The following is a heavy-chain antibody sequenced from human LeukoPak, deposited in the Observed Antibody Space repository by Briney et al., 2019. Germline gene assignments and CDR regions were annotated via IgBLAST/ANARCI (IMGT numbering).Heavy chain of an antibody. CDR2: ISGSGGST. J-gene: IGHJ4*02. CDR3: AKDGIWFGDLPSIDY. CDR1: GFTFSSYA. Sequence: GGSLRLSCAASGFTFSSYAKSWVRQAPGKGLEWVSAISGSGGSTYYADSVKGRFTISRDNSKNTLYLQMNSLRAEDTAVYYCAKDGIWFGDLPSIDYWGQGTLVTVSS. D-gene: IGHD3-10*01. V-gene: IGHV3-23*01.